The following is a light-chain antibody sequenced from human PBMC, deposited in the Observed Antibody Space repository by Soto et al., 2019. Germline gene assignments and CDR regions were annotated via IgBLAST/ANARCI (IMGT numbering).Light chain of an antibody. CDR3: NSYAGSNNLV. V-gene: IGLV2-8*01. CDR2: EVT. J-gene: IGLJ2*01. Sequence: HSALNKPPSASASPVQSVPISCTGTSTDVGAYNYVSWYQQHPGEVPKLLIYEVTQRPSGVPDRFSGSKSGNTASLTVSVLQAEDEADYYCNSYAGSNNLVFGGGTKVTVL. CDR1: STDVGAYNY.